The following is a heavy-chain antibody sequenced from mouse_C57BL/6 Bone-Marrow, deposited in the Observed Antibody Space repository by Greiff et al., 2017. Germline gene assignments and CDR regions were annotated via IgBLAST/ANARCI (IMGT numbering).Heavy chain of an antibody. V-gene: IGHV1-15*01. J-gene: IGHJ1*03. D-gene: IGHD2-2*01. CDR1: GYTFTDYE. CDR2: IDPETGGT. CDR3: TFYYGYECWYFDV. Sequence: VQLQQSGAELVRPGASVTLSCKASGYTFTDYEMHWVKQTPVHGLEWIGAIDPETGGTAYNQKFKGKAILTADKSSSTAYMELLSLTSEDSAVYYCTFYYGYECWYFDVWGTGTTVTVSS.